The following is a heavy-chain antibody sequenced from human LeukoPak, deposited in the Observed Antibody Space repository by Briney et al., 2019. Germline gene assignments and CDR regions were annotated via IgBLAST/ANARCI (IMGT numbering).Heavy chain of an antibody. CDR3: AKGVGSSWLRSLRGDS. V-gene: IGHV3-23*01. J-gene: IGHJ4*02. CDR1: GFTFRSYA. CDR2: IRGSGDTS. Sequence: PGGSLRLSCAASGFTFRSYAMNSVRRAPGKGLEWVSAIRGSGDTSYYADSVKGRFTISRDNSKNTLYLQLNSLSAEDTAVYYCAKGVGSSWLRSLRGDSWGQGTLVTDSS. D-gene: IGHD6-13*01.